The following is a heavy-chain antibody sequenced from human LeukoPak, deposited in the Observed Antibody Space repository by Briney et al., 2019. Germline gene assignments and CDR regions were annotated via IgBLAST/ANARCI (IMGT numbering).Heavy chain of an antibody. CDR3: QGNIPAFDI. J-gene: IGHJ3*02. Sequence: SETLPLTCTVSGRSISSSSYYWGWIRQPPGKGLEWIGSIYYSGSTYYNPSLKSRVTISVDTSKNQFPLKLSSVTAADTAVYYCQGNIPAFDIWGQGTMVTVSS. CDR2: IYYSGST. D-gene: IGHD2/OR15-2a*01. CDR1: GRSISSSSYY. V-gene: IGHV4-39*01.